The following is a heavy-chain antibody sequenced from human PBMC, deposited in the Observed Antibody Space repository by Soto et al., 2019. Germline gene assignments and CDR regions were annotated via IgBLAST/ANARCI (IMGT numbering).Heavy chain of an antibody. Sequence: QVQLVESGGGVVQPGRSLRLSCAASGFTFSSYGMHWVRQAPGKGLEWVAVISYDGSNKYYADSVKGRFTISRDNFKNTLYLQMNSLRAEDTAVYYCAKLSDYDFWSGPSTRDYWGQGTLVTVSS. J-gene: IGHJ4*02. CDR1: GFTFSSYG. V-gene: IGHV3-30*18. CDR2: ISYDGSNK. CDR3: AKLSDYDFWSGPSTRDY. D-gene: IGHD3-3*01.